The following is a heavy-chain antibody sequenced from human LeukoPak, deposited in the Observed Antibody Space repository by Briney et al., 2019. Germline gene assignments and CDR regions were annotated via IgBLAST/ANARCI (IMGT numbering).Heavy chain of an antibody. J-gene: IGHJ6*04. Sequence: NPGGSLRLSCAASGFTFSDYYMIWIPPAPGQGLVGVSYISSSGSNIYYADSVKGRFTIYRANAKNSLYLKINSLRAEDRVVYYCARDVDVWGKGTTVTVSS. CDR2: ISSSGSNI. CDR1: GFTFSDYY. CDR3: ARDVDV. V-gene: IGHV3-11*04.